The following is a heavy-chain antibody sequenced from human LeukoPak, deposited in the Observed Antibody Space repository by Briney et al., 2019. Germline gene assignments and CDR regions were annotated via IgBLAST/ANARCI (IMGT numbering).Heavy chain of an antibody. CDR3: AKDGAGVVVVPRGAFDI. D-gene: IGHD2-15*01. CDR1: GFTLSSYA. J-gene: IGHJ3*02. Sequence: GGSLRLSCAASGFTLSSYAMSWVRQAPGKGLERVSAISGSGSSTYYADSVKGRFTISRDNSKNTLYLQMNSLRAGDTAVYYCAKDGAGVVVVPRGAFDIWGQGTMVTVSS. V-gene: IGHV3-23*01. CDR2: ISGSGSST.